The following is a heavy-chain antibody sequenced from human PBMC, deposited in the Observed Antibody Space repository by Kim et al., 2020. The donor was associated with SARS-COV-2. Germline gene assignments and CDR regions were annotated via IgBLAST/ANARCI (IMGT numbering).Heavy chain of an antibody. Sequence: SETLSLTCTVSGGSISSGAYYWNWIRQHPGKGLEGIGYIYRSGSTYYNPSLKSRVTISVDTSKNQFSLPLSSVTAADTAVYYCARDLTPSTYAFDIWGQGTMVTVSS. CDR3: ARDLTPSTYAFDI. V-gene: IGHV4-31*03. J-gene: IGHJ3*02. CDR2: IYRSGST. CDR1: GGSISSGAYY.